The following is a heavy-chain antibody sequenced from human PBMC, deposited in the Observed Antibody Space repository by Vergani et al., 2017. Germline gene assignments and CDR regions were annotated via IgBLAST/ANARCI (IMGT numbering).Heavy chain of an antibody. CDR3: AREPFTDSSGHAAFDI. D-gene: IGHD3-22*01. CDR2: INPSGGST. CDR1: GYTFTSYY. Sequence: QVQLVQSGAEVKKPGASVKVSCKASGYTFTSYYMHWVRQAPGQGLEWMGIINPSGGSTSYAQKFQGRVTMTRDTSTSTVYMELSSLSSEDTAVYYCAREPFTDSSGHAAFDIWGQGTMVTVSS. V-gene: IGHV1-46*01. J-gene: IGHJ3*02.